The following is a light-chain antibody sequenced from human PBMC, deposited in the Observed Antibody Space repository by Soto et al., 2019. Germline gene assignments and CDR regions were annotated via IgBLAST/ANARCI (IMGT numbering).Light chain of an antibody. CDR1: SSNLGAGYD. CDR2: GNR. CDR3: QAYDYSLTASV. Sequence: QSALTQPASLSGSPGQSITISCTGNSSNLGAGYDVHWYQQLPGAAPKLVIFGNRNRPSGVPERFSGSKSGTSASLAITGLQAEDEADYYCQAYDYSLTASVFGGGTKLTVL. J-gene: IGLJ3*02. V-gene: IGLV1-40*01.